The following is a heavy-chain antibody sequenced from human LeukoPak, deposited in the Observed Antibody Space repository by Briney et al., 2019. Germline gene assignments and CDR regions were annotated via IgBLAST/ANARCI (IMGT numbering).Heavy chain of an antibody. CDR3: ARGGRMITFGGVSMDV. D-gene: IGHD3-16*01. V-gene: IGHV4-39*01. CDR2: IYYTGST. Sequence: PSETLSLTCTVSGGSISSSSYYWGWIRQPPGKGLEWTGNIYYTGSTYYNPSLKSRVTISVDTSKNQFSLKLSSVTAADTAVYYCARGGRMITFGGVSMDVWGKGTTVTVSS. CDR1: GGSISSSSYY. J-gene: IGHJ6*03.